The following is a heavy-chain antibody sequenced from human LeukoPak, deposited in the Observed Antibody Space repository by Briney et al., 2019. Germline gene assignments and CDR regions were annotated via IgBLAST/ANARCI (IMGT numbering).Heavy chain of an antibody. CDR1: GYTFTSYY. CDR3: ARCGSPACYFDY. CDR2: INPSRGST. J-gene: IGHJ4*02. Sequence: ASVKVSCKASGYTFTSYYMYWVRQAPGQGLEWMGIINPSRGSTNYAQRFQGRVTITRNTSISTAYMELSSLRSEDTAVYYCARCGSPACYFDYWGQGTLVTVSS. D-gene: IGHD1-26*01. V-gene: IGHV1-46*01.